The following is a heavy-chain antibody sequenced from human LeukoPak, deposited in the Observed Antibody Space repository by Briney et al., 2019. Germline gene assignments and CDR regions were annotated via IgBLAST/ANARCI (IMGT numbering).Heavy chain of an antibody. CDR1: GFTFSSYS. D-gene: IGHD6-19*01. J-gene: IGHJ4*02. CDR2: ISSSSSYI. V-gene: IGHV3-21*01. Sequence: GGSLGLSCAASGFTFSSYSMNWVRQAPGKGLEWVSSISSSSSYIYYADSVKGRFTISRGNAKNSLYLQMNSLRAEDTAVYYCARDGTGYSSGWEFDYWGQGTLVTVSS. CDR3: ARDGTGYSSGWEFDY.